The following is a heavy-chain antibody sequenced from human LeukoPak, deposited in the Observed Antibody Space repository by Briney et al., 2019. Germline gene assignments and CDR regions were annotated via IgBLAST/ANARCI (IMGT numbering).Heavy chain of an antibody. CDR3: AKGEGDSSGYYHDGFDI. D-gene: IGHD3-22*01. Sequence: GESLKISCAASGFTFSRYAMSWVRQVPGKGLEWVSGISASGGSTYYADSVRGRFTISRDNFKNTVYLQMNSLRAEDTAVYYCAKGEGDSSGYYHDGFDIWGQGTMVTVSS. V-gene: IGHV3-23*01. CDR2: ISASGGST. CDR1: GFTFSRYA. J-gene: IGHJ3*02.